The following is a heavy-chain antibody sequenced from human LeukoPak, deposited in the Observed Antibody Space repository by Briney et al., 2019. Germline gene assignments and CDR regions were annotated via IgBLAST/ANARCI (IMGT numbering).Heavy chain of an antibody. CDR3: ARGARDYYYDSSGYYY. Sequence: PSQTLSLTCTVSGGSISSGDYYGSWIRQPPGKGLEWIGYIYYSGSTYYNPSLKSRVTISVDTSKNQFSLKLSSVTAADTAVYYCARGARDYYYDSSGYYYWGQGTLVTVSS. J-gene: IGHJ4*02. D-gene: IGHD3-22*01. CDR1: GGSISSGDYY. CDR2: IYYSGST. V-gene: IGHV4-30-4*01.